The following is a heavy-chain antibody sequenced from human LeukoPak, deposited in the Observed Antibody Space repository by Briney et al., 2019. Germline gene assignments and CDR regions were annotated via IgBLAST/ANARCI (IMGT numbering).Heavy chain of an antibody. Sequence: PGGSLRLSCAASGFIFNNYGLVWVRQAPGKGLEWVSAISNDGGGTTYADFVKGRFSVSRDNSKNTLYLQMNSLRAEDTAVYYCARGLHYYMDVWGKGTTVTVSS. CDR1: GFIFNNYG. V-gene: IGHV3-23*01. J-gene: IGHJ6*03. D-gene: IGHD3-16*01. CDR2: ISNDGGGT. CDR3: ARGLHYYMDV.